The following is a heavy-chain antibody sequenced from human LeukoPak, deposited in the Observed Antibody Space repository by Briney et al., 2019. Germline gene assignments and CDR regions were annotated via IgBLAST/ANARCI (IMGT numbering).Heavy chain of an antibody. CDR2: INHSGST. D-gene: IGHD3-3*01. CDR3: ARAPLSHWSGFDY. Sequence: PSETLSLTCAVYGGSFSGYYWSWIRQPPGKGLEWIGEINHSGSTNYNPSLKSRVTISVDTSKNQFSLKLSAVTAADTAVYYCARAPLSHWSGFDYWGQGTLVTVSS. V-gene: IGHV4-34*01. J-gene: IGHJ4*02. CDR1: GGSFSGYY.